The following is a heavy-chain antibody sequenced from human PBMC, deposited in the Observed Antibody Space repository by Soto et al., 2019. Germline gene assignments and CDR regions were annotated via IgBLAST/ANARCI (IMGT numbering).Heavy chain of an antibody. CDR2: LYWDDDE. J-gene: IGHJ4*02. CDR1: GFSLTTNVVA. V-gene: IGHV2-5*02. CDR3: ARMIFGRNVYYFDY. D-gene: IGHD3-3*01. Sequence: SGPTLVNPTQTLTLTCTFSGFSLTTNVVAVGWIRQPPGKALEWLALLYWDDDERYSPSLKSRITITKDTSKNQVVLTMANVDPVDTATYYCARMIFGRNVYYFDYWGRGTLVTVSS.